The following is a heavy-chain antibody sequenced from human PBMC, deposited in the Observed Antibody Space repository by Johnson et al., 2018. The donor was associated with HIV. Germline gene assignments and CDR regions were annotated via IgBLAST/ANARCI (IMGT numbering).Heavy chain of an antibody. CDR1: GFTFSSYA. V-gene: IGHV3-30*04. J-gene: IGHJ3*02. CDR2: ISYDGSNK. Sequence: QMQLVESGGGVVQPGRSLRLSCAASGFTFSSYAMHWVRQAPGKGLEWVAVISYDGSNKYYADSVKGRFTISRDNAKNSLYLQMNSLRPDDTAVYYCVREYDAFDIWGQGTMVTVSS. CDR3: VREYDAFDI.